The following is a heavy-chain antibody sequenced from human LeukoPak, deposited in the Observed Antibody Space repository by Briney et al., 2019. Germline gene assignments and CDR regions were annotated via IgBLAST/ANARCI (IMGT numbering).Heavy chain of an antibody. Sequence: ASVKVSCKASGGTFSIYAISWVRQAPGQGLEWMGGIIPIFGTANYAQKFQGRVTITADESTSTAYMELSSLRSEDTAVYYCARIDYDILTSFDYWGQGTLVTVSS. J-gene: IGHJ4*02. D-gene: IGHD3-9*01. CDR1: GGTFSIYA. CDR3: ARIDYDILTSFDY. CDR2: IIPIFGTA. V-gene: IGHV1-69*13.